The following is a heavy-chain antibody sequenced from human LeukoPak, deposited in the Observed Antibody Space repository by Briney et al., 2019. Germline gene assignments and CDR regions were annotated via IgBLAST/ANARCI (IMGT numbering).Heavy chain of an antibody. D-gene: IGHD2-2*01. CDR2: IIPIFGTA. J-gene: IGHJ4*02. CDR1: GGTFSSYA. CDR3: AKDLGVMKINAMGY. Sequence: GASVKVSCKASGGTFSSYAISWVRQAPGQGLEWMGGIIPIFGTANYAQKFQGRVTITADESTSTAYMELSSLRSEDTAVYYCAKDLGVMKINAMGYWGQGTLVTVSS. V-gene: IGHV1-69*13.